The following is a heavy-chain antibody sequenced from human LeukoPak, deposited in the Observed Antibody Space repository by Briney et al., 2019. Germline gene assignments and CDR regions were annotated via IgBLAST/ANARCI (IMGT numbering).Heavy chain of an antibody. D-gene: IGHD4-23*01. J-gene: IGHJ4*02. V-gene: IGHV3-66*02. CDR3: ARGGLYGGKDY. CDR2: IYSGGST. CDR1: GFTFSSYA. Sequence: PGGSLRLSCAASGFTFSSYAMSWVRQAPGKWLEWVSVIYSGGSTYYADSVKGRFTISSDNSKNTLYLQMNSLRAEDTAVYYCARGGLYGGKDYWGQGTLVTVSS.